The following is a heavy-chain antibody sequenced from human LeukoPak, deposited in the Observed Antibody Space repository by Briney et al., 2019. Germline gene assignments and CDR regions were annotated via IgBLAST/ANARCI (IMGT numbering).Heavy chain of an antibody. Sequence: ASVKVSCKVSGYTLTELSMHWVRQAPGKGLEWMGGFDPEDGETIYAQKFQGRVTMTEDTSTDTAYMELSSLRSEDTAVYYCATGTFGVVHDAFDIWGQGTMVTVSS. D-gene: IGHD3-3*01. CDR2: FDPEDGET. CDR1: GYTLTELS. V-gene: IGHV1-24*01. J-gene: IGHJ3*02. CDR3: ATGTFGVVHDAFDI.